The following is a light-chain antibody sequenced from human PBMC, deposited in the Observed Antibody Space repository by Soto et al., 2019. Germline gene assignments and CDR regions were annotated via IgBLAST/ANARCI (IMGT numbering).Light chain of an antibody. CDR2: KAS. CDR3: HQYNSYPWT. V-gene: IGKV1-5*03. Sequence: DIQMTQSPSTLSASVGDRVTITCRASQSISSWLAWYQQKPGKAPKLLIYKASSLESGVPPRFSGSGSGTEFTLTISSLQPDDFAFYYGHQYNSYPWTFGQGTKVEIK. CDR1: QSISSW. J-gene: IGKJ1*01.